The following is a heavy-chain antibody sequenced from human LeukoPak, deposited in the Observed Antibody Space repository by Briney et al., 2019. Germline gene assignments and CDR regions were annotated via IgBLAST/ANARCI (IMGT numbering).Heavy chain of an antibody. CDR3: ARGYLGVRGVGNWFDP. D-gene: IGHD3-10*01. CDR2: IYYSGST. V-gene: IGHV4-39*07. Sequence: SETLSLTCTVSGGSISSSSYYWGWIRQPPGKGLEWIGSIYYSGSTYYNPSLKSRVTISVDTSKNQFYLKLSSVTAADTAVYYCARGYLGVRGVGNWFDPWGQGTLVTVSS. CDR1: GGSISSSSYY. J-gene: IGHJ5*02.